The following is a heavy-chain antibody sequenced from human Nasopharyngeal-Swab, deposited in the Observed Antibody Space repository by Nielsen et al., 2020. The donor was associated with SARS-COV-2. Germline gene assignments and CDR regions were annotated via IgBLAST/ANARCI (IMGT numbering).Heavy chain of an antibody. CDR3: ARVPCSSTSCYVGGYGMDV. Sequence: GESLKISCAASGFTVSSNYMSWVRQAPGKGLEWVSVIYSGSSTYYADSVKGRFTISRDNSKNTLYLQMNSLRAEDTAVYYCARVPCSSTSCYVGGYGMDVWGQGTTVTVSS. CDR2: IYSGSST. V-gene: IGHV3-53*01. J-gene: IGHJ6*02. D-gene: IGHD2-2*01. CDR1: GFTVSSNY.